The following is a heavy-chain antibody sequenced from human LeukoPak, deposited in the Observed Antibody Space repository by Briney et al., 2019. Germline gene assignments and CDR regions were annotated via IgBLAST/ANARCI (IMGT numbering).Heavy chain of an antibody. V-gene: IGHV1-8*03. D-gene: IGHD3-10*01. CDR3: ARVLRAKPPPGSAVWLANYYYYYMDV. J-gene: IGHJ6*03. CDR1: GHTFTSYD. Sequence: GASVMVSCKASGHTFTSYDINWVRQATGQGLEWMGWMNPNSGNTGYAQKFQGRVTITRNTSISTAYMELSSLRSEDTAVYYCARVLRAKPPPGSAVWLANYYYYYMDVWGKGTTVTVSS. CDR2: MNPNSGNT.